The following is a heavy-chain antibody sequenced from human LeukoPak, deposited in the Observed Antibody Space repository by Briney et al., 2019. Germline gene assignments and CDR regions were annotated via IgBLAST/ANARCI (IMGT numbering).Heavy chain of an antibody. V-gene: IGHV3-23*01. J-gene: IGHJ4*02. CDR1: GFTFRTYG. D-gene: IGHD3/OR15-3a*01. CDR3: AQDIRPGWTGSWIDH. Sequence: GGSLRLSCAASGFTFRTYGMSWVRQAPGKGLEWVSAISGSGFGTYYADSMKGRFTISRDNSKNTLYLQMNSLRTEDTALYYCAQDIRPGWTGSWIDHWGQVTLVTVSS. CDR2: ISGSGFGT.